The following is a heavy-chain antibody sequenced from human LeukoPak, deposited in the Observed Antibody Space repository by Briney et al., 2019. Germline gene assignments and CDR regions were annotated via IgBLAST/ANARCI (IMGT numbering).Heavy chain of an antibody. CDR3: ARDSQANWFDP. CDR2: ISGSGGSGGST. J-gene: IGHJ5*02. CDR1: GFTFSSYA. V-gene: IGHV3-23*01. Sequence: GGSLRLSCAASGFTFSSYAMSWVRQAPGKGLEWVSAISGSGGSGGSTYYADSVKGRFTISRDNSKNTLYLQMNSLRAEDTAVYYCARDSQANWFDPWGQGTLVTVSS.